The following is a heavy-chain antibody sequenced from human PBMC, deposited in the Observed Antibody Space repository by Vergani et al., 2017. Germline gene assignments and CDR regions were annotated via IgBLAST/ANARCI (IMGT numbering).Heavy chain of an antibody. Sequence: EVQLLESGGGLVQPGGSLRLSCAASGFTFSSYSMNWVRQAPGKGLEWVSSISSSSSYIYYADSVKGRFTISRDNAKNSLYLQMNSLRAEDTAVYYCAKELYSSGWYFDYWGQGTLVTVSS. V-gene: IGHV3-21*04. CDR3: AKELYSSGWYFDY. J-gene: IGHJ4*02. D-gene: IGHD6-19*01. CDR1: GFTFSSYS. CDR2: ISSSSSYI.